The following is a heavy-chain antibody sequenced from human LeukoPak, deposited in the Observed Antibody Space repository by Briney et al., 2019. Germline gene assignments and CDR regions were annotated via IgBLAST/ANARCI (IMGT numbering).Heavy chain of an antibody. CDR2: ISAYNGNT. Sequence: ASVKASCKASGYTFTSYGISWVRQAPGQGLEWMGWISAYNGNTNYAQKLQGRVTMTTDTSTSTAYMELRSLRSDDTAVYYCARDDGDYYGSGSYPHWFDPWGQGTLVTVSS. V-gene: IGHV1-18*01. CDR1: GYTFTSYG. D-gene: IGHD3-10*01. J-gene: IGHJ5*02. CDR3: ARDDGDYYGSGSYPHWFDP.